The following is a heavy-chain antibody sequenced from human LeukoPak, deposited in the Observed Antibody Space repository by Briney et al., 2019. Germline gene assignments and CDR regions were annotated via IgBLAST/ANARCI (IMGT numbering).Heavy chain of an antibody. V-gene: IGHV1-18*01. CDR1: GYTFTTYG. Sequence: ASVKVSCKASGYTFTTYGISWVRQAPGQGLEWLGRISVYNGNTDYAQKLQGRVTMTTDTSTSTAYMELRSLRSDDTAVYYCARALYYFGSGSYSGYYGMDVWGRGTTVTVSS. J-gene: IGHJ6*02. D-gene: IGHD3-10*01. CDR2: ISVYNGNT. CDR3: ARALYYFGSGSYSGYYGMDV.